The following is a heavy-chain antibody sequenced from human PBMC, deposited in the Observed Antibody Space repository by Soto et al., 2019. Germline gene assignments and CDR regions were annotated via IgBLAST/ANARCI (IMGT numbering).Heavy chain of an antibody. D-gene: IGHD6-19*01. Sequence: GASVKVSCKASGYTFTSYYMHWVRQAPGQGLEWMGRIIPILGIANYAQKFQGRVTITADKSTSTAYMELSSLRSEDTAVYYCARVRGSGWYGGYYYYGMDVWGQGTTVTVSS. J-gene: IGHJ6*02. CDR1: GYTFTSYY. CDR3: ARVRGSGWYGGYYYYGMDV. V-gene: IGHV1-69*04. CDR2: IIPILGIA.